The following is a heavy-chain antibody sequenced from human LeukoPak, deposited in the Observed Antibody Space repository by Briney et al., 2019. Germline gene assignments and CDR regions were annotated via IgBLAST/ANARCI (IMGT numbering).Heavy chain of an antibody. CDR2: INPNSGGT. Sequence: ASVKVSCKASGSTFTDYYMHWVRQAPGQGLEWMGWINPNSGGTNYAQKFQGRVTMTRDTSISTAYMELSSLRSDDTAVYYCARTFMITFGGVIGDAFDIWGQGTMVTVSS. D-gene: IGHD3-16*02. CDR1: GSTFTDYY. CDR3: ARTFMITFGGVIGDAFDI. V-gene: IGHV1-2*02. J-gene: IGHJ3*02.